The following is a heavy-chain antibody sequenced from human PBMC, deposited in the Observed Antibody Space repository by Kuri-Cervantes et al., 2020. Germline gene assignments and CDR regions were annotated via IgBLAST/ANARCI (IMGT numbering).Heavy chain of an antibody. D-gene: IGHD4-17*01. CDR3: ARFTDYGDYGAPDY. CDR2: IYYTGST. J-gene: IGHJ4*02. V-gene: IGHV4-59*01. Sequence: SETLSLTCTVSGESIISYYWSWIRQPPGKGLEWIGYIYYTGSTNYNPSLKSRVTISVDTSKNQFSLKLSSVTAADTAVYYCARFTDYGDYGAPDYWGQGTPVTVSS. CDR1: GESIISYY.